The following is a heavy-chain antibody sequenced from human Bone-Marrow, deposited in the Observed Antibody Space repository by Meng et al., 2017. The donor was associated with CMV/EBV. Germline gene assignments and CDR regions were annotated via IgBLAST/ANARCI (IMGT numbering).Heavy chain of an antibody. Sequence: ASVKVSCKASGYTFTDSGISWVRQAPGQGLEWMGWISFYNGNTNHAQKLQGRVTMTTDTSTSTAYMELRSRRTDDTAVYYCARDGPDGSFDCWGQGTLVTVSS. CDR3: ARDGPDGSFDC. J-gene: IGHJ4*02. V-gene: IGHV1-18*01. CDR1: GYTFTDSG. D-gene: IGHD5-24*01. CDR2: ISFYNGNT.